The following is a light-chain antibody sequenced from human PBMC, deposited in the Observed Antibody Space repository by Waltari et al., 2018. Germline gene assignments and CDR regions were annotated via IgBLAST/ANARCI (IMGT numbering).Light chain of an antibody. CDR3: QQYNNWPPWT. J-gene: IGKJ1*01. V-gene: IGKV3-15*01. CDR1: QNIGIN. CDR2: GAS. Sequence: MTQSPSSLSASVGDRVIITCRASQNIGINLAWYRQKPGQAPRLLIYGASTRATGIPARFSGSGSGTEFTLTISSLQSEDFAVYYCQQYNNWPPWTFGQGTKVEIK.